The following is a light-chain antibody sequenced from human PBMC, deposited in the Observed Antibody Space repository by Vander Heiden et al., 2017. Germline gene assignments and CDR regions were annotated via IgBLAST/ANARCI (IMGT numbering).Light chain of an antibody. CDR2: SHN. Sequence: QSVLTKPPSASRTPGQSVTITCSGSSSNIGSKAVNWYQQHPGPAPKLLIYSHNQRPSGVPDRFSASKSGTSASLAISGLQSEDEADYYCAAWDDSLNGPVFGGGTKLTVL. CDR3: AAWDDSLNGPV. CDR1: SSNIGSKA. J-gene: IGLJ2*01. V-gene: IGLV1-44*01.